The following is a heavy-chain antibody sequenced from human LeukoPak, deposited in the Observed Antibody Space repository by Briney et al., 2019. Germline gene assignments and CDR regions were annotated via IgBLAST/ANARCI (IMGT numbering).Heavy chain of an antibody. CDR2: INWDGGST. J-gene: IGHJ4*02. Sequence: GGSLRLSCAASGFSFNDYGMSWVRQGPGKGLEWVSVINWDGGSTGYVDSVKGRFTISRDNSKNSLYLQMNSVRAEDTALYYCARVLSSGPYLPLLDYWRQGTLVTVSS. D-gene: IGHD1-26*01. CDR3: ARVLSSGPYLPLLDY. V-gene: IGHV3-20*04. CDR1: GFSFNDYG.